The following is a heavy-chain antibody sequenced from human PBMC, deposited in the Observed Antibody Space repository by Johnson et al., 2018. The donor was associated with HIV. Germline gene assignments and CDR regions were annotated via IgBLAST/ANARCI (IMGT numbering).Heavy chain of an antibody. V-gene: IGHV3-30*04. CDR2: ISYDANNK. Sequence: QVQLVESGGGVVQPGRSLRLSCAASGFTFSSYALHWVRQAPGKGLEWVAVISYDANNKYYADAVKGRFTISRDNAKNSLYLQMNSLRAEDTAVYYCAREWGIAARRGGAFDIWGQGTMVTVSS. D-gene: IGHD6-6*01. J-gene: IGHJ3*02. CDR3: AREWGIAARRGGAFDI. CDR1: GFTFSSYA.